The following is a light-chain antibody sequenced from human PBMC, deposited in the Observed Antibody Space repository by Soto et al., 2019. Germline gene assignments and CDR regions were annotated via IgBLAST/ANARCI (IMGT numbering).Light chain of an antibody. Sequence: EIVLTQSPGTLSLSPGERATLSCRASQSVDSSYLAWYQQKPGQAPRLLIYGASSRATGIPDRFSGSGSGPDFTLTISRLEPEDFEVYYCQQFGSPFTFGPGTKVDIK. V-gene: IGKV3-20*01. CDR2: GAS. J-gene: IGKJ3*01. CDR1: QSVDSSY. CDR3: QQFGSPFT.